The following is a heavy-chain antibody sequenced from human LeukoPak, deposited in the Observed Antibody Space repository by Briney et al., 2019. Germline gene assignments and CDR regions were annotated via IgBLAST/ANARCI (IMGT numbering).Heavy chain of an antibody. V-gene: IGHV1-69*13. J-gene: IGHJ4*02. CDR2: IIPIFGTA. CDR1: GGTFSSYA. Sequence: ASVKVSCKASGGTFSSYAISWVRQAPGQGLEWMGGIIPIFGTANYAQKFQGRVTITEDESTSTAYMELSSLRSEDTAVYYCARDSTGYSYGDRVGYFDYWGQGTLVTVSS. D-gene: IGHD5-18*01. CDR3: ARDSTGYSYGDRVGYFDY.